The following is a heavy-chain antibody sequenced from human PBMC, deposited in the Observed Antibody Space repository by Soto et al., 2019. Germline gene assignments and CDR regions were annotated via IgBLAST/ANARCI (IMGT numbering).Heavy chain of an antibody. CDR2: ISYDGSNK. D-gene: IGHD3-22*01. CDR1: GFTFSSYA. V-gene: IGHV3-30-3*01. CDR3: ARDGVVVITYLYAFDI. J-gene: IGHJ3*02. Sequence: QVQLVESGGGVVQPGRSLRLSCAASGFTFSSYAMHWVRQAPGKGLEWVAVISYDGSNKYYADSVKGRFTISRDNSKNTLYPQMNSLRAEDTAVYYCARDGVVVITYLYAFDIWGQGTMVTVSS.